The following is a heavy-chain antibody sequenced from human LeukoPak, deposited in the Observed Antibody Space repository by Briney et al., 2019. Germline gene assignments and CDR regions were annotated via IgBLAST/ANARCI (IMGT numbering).Heavy chain of an antibody. V-gene: IGHV4-59*01. Sequence: SETLSLNCTVSGGSISSYYWSWIRQPPGKGLEWIGYIYYSGSTNYNPSLKSRVTISVDTSKNQFSLKLSSVTAADTAVYYCARTGVIAAAGYWFDPWGQGTLVTVSS. CDR3: ARTGVIAAAGYWFDP. D-gene: IGHD6-13*01. J-gene: IGHJ5*02. CDR2: IYYSGST. CDR1: GGSISSYY.